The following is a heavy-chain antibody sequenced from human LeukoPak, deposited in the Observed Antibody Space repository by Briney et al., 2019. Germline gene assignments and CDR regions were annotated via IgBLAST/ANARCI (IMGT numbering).Heavy chain of an antibody. V-gene: IGHV3-21*01. D-gene: IGHD3-3*01. CDR3: ARGPYDGPKNFDY. Sequence: GGSLRLSCAASGFTFSSSEMNWVRKAPGKGLEWVSSISSSSSYIYYADSVKGRFTISRDNAKNSLYLQMNSLRAEDTAVYYCARGPYDGPKNFDYWGQGTLVTVSS. CDR2: ISSSSSYI. J-gene: IGHJ4*02. CDR1: GFTFSSSE.